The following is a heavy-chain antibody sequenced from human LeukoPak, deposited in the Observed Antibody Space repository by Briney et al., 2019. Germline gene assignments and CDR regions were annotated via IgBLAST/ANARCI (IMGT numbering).Heavy chain of an antibody. CDR2: ISSGSSYT. CDR1: GFTFSDYY. Sequence: GGSLRLSCAASGFTFSDYYMSWIRQAPGKGLEWVSYISSGSSYTNYADSVKGRFTISRDNSKNTLYLQMNSLRAEDTAVYYCARGGSRYFHNWGQGTLVTVST. J-gene: IGHJ4*02. CDR3: ARGGSRYFHN. V-gene: IGHV3-11*06. D-gene: IGHD3-10*01.